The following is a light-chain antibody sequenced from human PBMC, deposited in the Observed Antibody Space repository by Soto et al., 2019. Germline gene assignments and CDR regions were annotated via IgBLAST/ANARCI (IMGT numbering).Light chain of an antibody. V-gene: IGLV2-14*01. CDR2: DVT. J-gene: IGLJ3*02. CDR1: SSDVGGYNY. CDR3: SSYTSRSTPLV. Sequence: QSALTQPASVSGSPGQSTTISCTGTSSDVGGYNYVSWYQQHPGKAPKLMIYDVTNRPSGVSNRFSGSKSGNTASLTISGLQAEDEADYYCSSYTSRSTPLVFGGGTKLTVL.